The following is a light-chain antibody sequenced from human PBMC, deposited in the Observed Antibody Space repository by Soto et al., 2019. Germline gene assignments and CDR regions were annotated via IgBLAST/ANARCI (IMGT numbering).Light chain of an antibody. Sequence: QSALTQPASVSGSPGQSITISCTGTSSDVGGYNYVSWYQQHPGKAPKLMIYEVSNRPSGISSHFSGSKSGNTASLTISGLQAEDEADYYCSSRTSSITYVFGTGTKVTVL. V-gene: IGLV2-14*01. J-gene: IGLJ1*01. CDR1: SSDVGGYNY. CDR3: SSRTSSITYV. CDR2: EVS.